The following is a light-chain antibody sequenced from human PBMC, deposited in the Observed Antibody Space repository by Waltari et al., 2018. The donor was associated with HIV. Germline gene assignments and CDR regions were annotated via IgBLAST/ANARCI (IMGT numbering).Light chain of an antibody. J-gene: IGLJ1*01. CDR3: AAWDDSLNGNV. CDR2: STN. V-gene: IGLV1-44*01. Sequence: QSVVTQPPSASGTPGQRVTLPCSGSSSNIGSNPVHWYQQLPGTAPQLLIFSTNPRPSGFPERFSGSKSGPSASLAISGLQSEDETDYYCAAWDDSLNGNVFGTGTKVTVL. CDR1: SSNIGSNP.